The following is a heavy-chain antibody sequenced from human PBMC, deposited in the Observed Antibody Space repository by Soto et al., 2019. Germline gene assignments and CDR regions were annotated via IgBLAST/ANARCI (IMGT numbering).Heavy chain of an antibody. D-gene: IGHD6-13*01. V-gene: IGHV3-48*04. CDR3: ARGGGGIAAAIYYYYYYMYV. CDR1: GFTLSSYY. CDR2: ISVSSSTI. J-gene: IGHJ6*03. Sequence: GGSLRLSCAASGFTLSSYYMNWVRQPPGEGLEWISFISVSSSTIYYADSVKGRFTISRDDARNSLYLQMNSLRAEDTAVYYCARGGGGIAAAIYYYYYYMYVWGKGTTVTVSS.